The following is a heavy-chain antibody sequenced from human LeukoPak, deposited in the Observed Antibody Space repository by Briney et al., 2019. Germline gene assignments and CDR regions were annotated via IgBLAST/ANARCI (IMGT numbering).Heavy chain of an antibody. CDR3: ARLHSAIYYGDAFDI. D-gene: IGHD1-26*01. V-gene: IGHV3-48*01. Sequence: GGSLRISCAASGFTFSSYSMNWVRQAPGKGLEWVSYISSSSSTIYYADSVKGRFTISRDNAKNSLFLQMNSLRAEDTAAYYCARLHSAIYYGDAFDIWGQGTMVTVSS. CDR1: GFTFSSYS. J-gene: IGHJ3*02. CDR2: ISSSSSTI.